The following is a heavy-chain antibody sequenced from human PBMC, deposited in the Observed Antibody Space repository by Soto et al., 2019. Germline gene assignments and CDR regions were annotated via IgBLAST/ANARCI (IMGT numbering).Heavy chain of an antibody. V-gene: IGHV3-30*18. CDR2: ISFDGTNK. CDR3: AKGKTIQMDTYSRPDGSFDY. J-gene: IGHJ4*02. Sequence: RRLSCATSGFTFNSYSMHWVRQPPGKGLEWVALISFDGTNKNYADSVKGRFTISRDNSKNTLYLQMNSLRADDTAVYYCAKGKTIQMDTYSRPDGSFDYWGQGTMVTVSS. CDR1: GFTFNSYS. D-gene: IGHD4-4*01.